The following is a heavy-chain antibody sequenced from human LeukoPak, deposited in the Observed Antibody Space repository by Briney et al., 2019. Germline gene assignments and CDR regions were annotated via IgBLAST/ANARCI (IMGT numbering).Heavy chain of an antibody. J-gene: IGHJ6*02. CDR3: ARAGSGPRIPYFYYGMDV. CDR1: GGSISSYS. Sequence: SETLSPTCTVSGGSISSYSWSWIRQPPGKGLEWIGCIYYSGSTNYNPSLKSRVTISVDTSKDQFSLKLSSVTAADTAVYYCARAGSGPRIPYFYYGMDVWGQGTTVTVSS. CDR2: IYYSGST. D-gene: IGHD3-3*01. V-gene: IGHV4-59*01.